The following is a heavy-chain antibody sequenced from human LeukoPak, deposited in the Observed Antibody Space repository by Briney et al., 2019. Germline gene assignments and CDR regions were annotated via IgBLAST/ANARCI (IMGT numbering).Heavy chain of an antibody. Sequence: GGSLRLSCAASGFTFSSYAMSWVRQAPGKGLEWVSAISGSGGSTYYADSVKGRFTISRDNSKNTLYLQMNSLRAEDTAVYYCAKSHQYYDILTGWFPNYYYYGMDVWGQGTTVTVSS. CDR3: AKSHQYYDILTGWFPNYYYYGMDV. D-gene: IGHD3-9*01. V-gene: IGHV3-23*01. CDR1: GFTFSSYA. CDR2: ISGSGGST. J-gene: IGHJ6*02.